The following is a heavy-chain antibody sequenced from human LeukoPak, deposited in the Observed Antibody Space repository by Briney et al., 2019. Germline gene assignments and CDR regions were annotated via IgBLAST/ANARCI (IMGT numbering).Heavy chain of an antibody. CDR2: ITSDGSNK. D-gene: IGHD6-19*01. V-gene: IGHV3-30-3*01. CDR3: ARSNGWYLEY. Sequence: QPGGSLRLSCAASGFTFRAYIMHWLRQAPGKGLEWMAVITSDGSNKYYADAVKGRLTISRDNSKNTLDLQMDGLRAEDTAVYYCARSNGWYLEYWGQGTLVIVSS. CDR1: GFTFRAYI. J-gene: IGHJ4*02.